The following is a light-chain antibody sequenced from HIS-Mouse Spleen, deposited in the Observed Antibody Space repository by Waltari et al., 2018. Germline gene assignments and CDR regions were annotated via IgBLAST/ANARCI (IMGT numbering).Light chain of an antibody. CDR2: EVS. CDR1: VGGYNY. V-gene: IGLV2-14*01. J-gene: IGLJ1*01. CDR3: SSYTSSSTLLYV. Sequence: VGGYNYVSWYQQHPGKAPKLMIYEVSNRPSGVSNRFSGSKSGNTASLTISVLQAEDEADYYCSSYTSSSTLLYVFGTGTKVTVL.